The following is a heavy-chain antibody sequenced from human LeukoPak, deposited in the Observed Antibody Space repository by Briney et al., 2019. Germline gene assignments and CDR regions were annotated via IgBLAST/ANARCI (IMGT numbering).Heavy chain of an antibody. CDR3: AKDIGDSIGYNYFDS. D-gene: IGHD3-22*01. CDR2: ISWHGSTT. Sequence: GGSLRLSCEASGFVFDDYSMHWVRQAPGKGLEWVSVISWHGSTTKFADSVKGRFTISRDNRKNSLSLQMDSLRPEDTAFYYCAKDIGDSIGYNYFDSWGQGTLVTVPS. V-gene: IGHV3-43*01. CDR1: GFVFDDYS. J-gene: IGHJ4*02.